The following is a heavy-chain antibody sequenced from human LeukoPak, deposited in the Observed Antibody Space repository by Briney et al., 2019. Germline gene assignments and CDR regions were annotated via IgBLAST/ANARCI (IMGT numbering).Heavy chain of an antibody. D-gene: IGHD2-15*01. CDR3: VRGYSFGPYGMDD. J-gene: IGHJ6*02. Sequence: PGGSLRLSYSASGFPFSSYAMHWVRQAPGKGLEYVSAISDSGGSTYYADSVKGRFTISRDNSKNTLYLQMSSLRAEDTAVYFCVRGYSFGPYGMDDWGQGTTVTVSS. CDR2: ISDSGGST. CDR1: GFPFSSYA. V-gene: IGHV3-64D*09.